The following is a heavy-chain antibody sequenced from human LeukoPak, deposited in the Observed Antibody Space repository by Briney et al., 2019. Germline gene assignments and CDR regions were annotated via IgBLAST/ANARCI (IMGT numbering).Heavy chain of an antibody. J-gene: IGHJ4*02. V-gene: IGHV4-59*01. Sequence: SETLSLTCTVSGGSISSYYWSWIRQPPGKGLEWIGYIYYSGSTNYKPSLKSRVTISVDTSKNQFSLKLSSVTAVDTAVYYCARRSAMIFDYWGQGTLVTVSS. D-gene: IGHD3-22*01. CDR3: ARRSAMIFDY. CDR2: IYYSGST. CDR1: GGSISSYY.